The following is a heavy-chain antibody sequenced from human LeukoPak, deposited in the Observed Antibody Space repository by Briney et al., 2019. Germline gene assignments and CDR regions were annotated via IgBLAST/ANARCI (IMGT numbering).Heavy chain of an antibody. V-gene: IGHV4-59*01. CDR2: IYYSGST. CDR1: GGSISSYY. Sequence: SETLSLTCTVSGGSISSYYWSWIRQPPGKGLEWIGYIYYSGSTNYNPSLKSRVTISVDTSKNQFSLKLSSVTAADTAVYYCARDHGWGAFDIWGQGTMVTVSS. CDR3: ARDHGWGAFDI. J-gene: IGHJ3*02. D-gene: IGHD6-19*01.